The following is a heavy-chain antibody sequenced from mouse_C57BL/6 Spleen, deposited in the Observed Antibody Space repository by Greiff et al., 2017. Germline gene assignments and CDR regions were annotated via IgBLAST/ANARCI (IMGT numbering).Heavy chain of an antibody. CDR2: INPSSGYT. Sequence: VQLQESGAELAKPGASVKLSCKASGYTFTSYWMHWVKQRPGQGLEWIGYINPSSGYTKYNQKFKDKATLTADKSSSTAYMQLSSLTYEDSAVYYCARGYYGYDGGFDYWGQGTTLTVSS. D-gene: IGHD2-2*01. V-gene: IGHV1-7*01. J-gene: IGHJ2*01. CDR1: GYTFTSYW. CDR3: ARGYYGYDGGFDY.